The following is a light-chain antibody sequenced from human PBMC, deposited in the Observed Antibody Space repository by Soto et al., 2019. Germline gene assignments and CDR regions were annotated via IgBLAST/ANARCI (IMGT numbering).Light chain of an antibody. CDR1: ESVRSN. Sequence: EIVLTQSPATLSVPPGDRATLSCRASESVRSNLAWYQQKPGQAPRLLIYGASIRDADIPARFSGSGSVTEFTLTISTLQSVDFAVYYCQQYYDWTTITFGQGTRLE. CDR2: GAS. CDR3: QQYYDWTTIT. V-gene: IGKV3-15*01. J-gene: IGKJ5*01.